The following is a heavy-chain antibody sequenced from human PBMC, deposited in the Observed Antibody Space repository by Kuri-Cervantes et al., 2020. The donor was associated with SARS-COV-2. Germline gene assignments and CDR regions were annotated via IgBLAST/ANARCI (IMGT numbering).Heavy chain of an antibody. CDR2: IYHSGST. V-gene: IGHV4-38-2*02. D-gene: IGHD7-27*01. CDR3: ARAAGDQGEYYYYYYMGV. Sequence: GSLRLSCTVSGYSISSGYYWGWIRQPPGKGLEWIGSIYHSGSTYYNPSLKSRVTISVDTSKNQFSRKLSSVTAADTAVYYCARAAGDQGEYYYYYYMGVWGKGTTVTVSS. J-gene: IGHJ6*03. CDR1: GYSISSGYY.